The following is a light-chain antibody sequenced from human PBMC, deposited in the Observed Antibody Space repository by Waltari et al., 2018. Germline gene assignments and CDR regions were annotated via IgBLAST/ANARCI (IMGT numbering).Light chain of an antibody. Sequence: EIVMTQSPATLSLSPGERATLPCRASQSVSSSFAWYQQKPGQAPRLLIYGASSRDTGIPDRFSGSGAGTEFTLTISSLEPEDVAVYYGQQNSNWPHGFGQGTKVEIK. CDR1: QSVSSS. V-gene: IGKV3D-15*01. CDR2: GAS. J-gene: IGKJ2*03. CDR3: QQNSNWPHG.